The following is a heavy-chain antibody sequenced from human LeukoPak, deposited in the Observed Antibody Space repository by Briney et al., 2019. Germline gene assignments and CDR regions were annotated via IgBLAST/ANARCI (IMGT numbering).Heavy chain of an antibody. V-gene: IGHV1-46*03. Sequence: ASVKVSCKASGYTFTNYYIHWVRQAPGQGLECMGIINPSRSSTTYAQKFQGRVTMTRHTSTSTVYMELNSLRSEDTAVYYCARGTRELLDWGQGTMVTVSS. J-gene: IGHJ3*01. D-gene: IGHD1-26*01. CDR2: INPSRSST. CDR3: ARGTRELLD. CDR1: GYTFTNYY.